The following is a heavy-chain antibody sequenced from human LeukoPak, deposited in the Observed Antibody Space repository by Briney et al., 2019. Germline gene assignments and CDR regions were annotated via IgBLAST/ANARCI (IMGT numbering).Heavy chain of an antibody. Sequence: ASVKVSCKASGYTFTSYDINWVRQATGQGLEWMGWMNPNSGNTGYAQKFQGRVTMTRNTSISTAYMELSSLRSEDTAVYYCAREDYCSSISCYGSWFDPWGQGTLVTVSS. CDR2: MNPNSGNT. CDR3: AREDYCSSISCYGSWFDP. V-gene: IGHV1-8*01. D-gene: IGHD2-2*01. CDR1: GYTFTSYD. J-gene: IGHJ5*02.